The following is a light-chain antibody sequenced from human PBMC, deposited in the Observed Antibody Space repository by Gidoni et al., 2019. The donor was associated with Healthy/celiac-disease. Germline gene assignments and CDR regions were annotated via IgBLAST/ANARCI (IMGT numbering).Light chain of an antibody. CDR3: QQYNNWPRYS. J-gene: IGKJ2*03. CDR2: GAS. V-gene: IGKV3-15*01. CDR1: QRVSSN. Sequence: EIVMTQSPATLSVSPGERATLSCRASQRVSSNLAYGASTSATGIPARVSGSGSWTEFTLTISSLQSEDFAVYYCQQYNNWPRYSFGQGTKLEIK.